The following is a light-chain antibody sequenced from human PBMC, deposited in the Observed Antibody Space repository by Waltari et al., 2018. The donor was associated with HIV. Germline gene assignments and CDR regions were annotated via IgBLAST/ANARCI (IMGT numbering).Light chain of an antibody. Sequence: EIVMTQSPPTLAVSLGQRVTLSCRASQSISAKVAWYQQRPGQAPRLLIYEVATRPTGIPARFSGSGSGTEFTLTISSLQSEDFATYFCQQYDDGPRGITFGQGTMLEIK. V-gene: IGKV3-15*01. CDR3: QQYDDGPRGIT. CDR1: QSISAK. J-gene: IGKJ2*01. CDR2: EVA.